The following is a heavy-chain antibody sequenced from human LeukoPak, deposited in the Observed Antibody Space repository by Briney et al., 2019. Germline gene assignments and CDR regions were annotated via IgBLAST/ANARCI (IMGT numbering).Heavy chain of an antibody. CDR3: ARSRITGTAPSRY. CDR2: INHSGST. V-gene: IGHV4-34*01. Sequence: SETLSLTCAVYGGSFSGYFWRWIRQPPGKGLEWIGEINHSGSTNYNPSLKSRVTISVDTSKNQFSLKLSSVTAADTAVYYCARSRITGTAPSRYWGQGTLVTVSS. D-gene: IGHD1-7*01. CDR1: GGSFSGYF. J-gene: IGHJ4*02.